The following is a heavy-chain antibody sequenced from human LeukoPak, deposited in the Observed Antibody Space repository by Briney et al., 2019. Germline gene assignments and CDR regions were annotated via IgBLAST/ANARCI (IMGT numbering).Heavy chain of an antibody. V-gene: IGHV1-2*02. D-gene: IGHD2-2*01. CDR2: INPNSGGT. CDR3: ARGWGDCSSTSCYHSWFDP. Sequence: GASVKVSCKASGYTFTGYYMHWVRQAPGQGLEWMGWINPNSGGTNYAQKLQGRVTMTRDTSISTAYMELSRLRSDDTAVYYCARGWGDCSSTSCYHSWFDPWGQGTLVTVSS. J-gene: IGHJ5*02. CDR1: GYTFTGYY.